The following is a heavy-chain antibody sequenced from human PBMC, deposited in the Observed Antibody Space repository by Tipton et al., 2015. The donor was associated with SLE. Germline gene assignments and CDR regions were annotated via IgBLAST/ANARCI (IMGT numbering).Heavy chain of an antibody. J-gene: IGHJ4*02. D-gene: IGHD1-26*01. CDR2: VYSSGST. V-gene: IGHV4-4*07. CDR1: GGSISGYY. CDR3: ARGGGSYYDY. Sequence: TLSLTCTVSGGSISGYYWSWIRQHAGKGLEGIGRVYSSGSTIYNPPIKSRITLSLDTSKNQFSLRVNSVTAADTAVYYCARGGGSYYDYWGQGTLVTVSS.